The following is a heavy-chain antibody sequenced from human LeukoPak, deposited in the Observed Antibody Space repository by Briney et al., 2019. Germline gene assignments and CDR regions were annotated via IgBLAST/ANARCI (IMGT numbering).Heavy chain of an antibody. CDR3: TRLGYSYGPHYYYYMDV. J-gene: IGHJ6*03. CDR1: GFTFSGSA. D-gene: IGHD5-18*01. Sequence: GGSLRLSCAASGFTFSGSAMHWVRQASGKGLEWVGRIRSKANSYATAYAASVKGRLTISRDDSKNTAYLQMNSLKTEDTAVYYCTRLGYSYGPHYYYYMDVWGKGTTVTVSS. CDR2: IRSKANSYAT. V-gene: IGHV3-73*01.